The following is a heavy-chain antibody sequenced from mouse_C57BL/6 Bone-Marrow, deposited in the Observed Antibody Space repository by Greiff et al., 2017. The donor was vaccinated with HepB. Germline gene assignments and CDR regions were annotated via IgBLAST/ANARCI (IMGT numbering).Heavy chain of an antibody. CDR1: GYSITSGYY. Sequence: EVQLQESGPGLVKPSQSLSLTCSVTGYSITSGYYWNWIRQFPGNKLEWMGYISYDGSNNYNPSLKNRISITRDTSKNQFFLKLNSVTTEDTATYYCARVWDFAYWGQGTLVTVSA. CDR3: ARVWDFAY. J-gene: IGHJ3*01. CDR2: ISYDGSN. V-gene: IGHV3-6*01. D-gene: IGHD4-1*01.